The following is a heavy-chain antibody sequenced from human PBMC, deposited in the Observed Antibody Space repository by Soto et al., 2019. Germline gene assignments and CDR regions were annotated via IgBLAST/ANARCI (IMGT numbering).Heavy chain of an antibody. Sequence: QVQLVQSGAEVKKPGASVKVSCKVSGYTFTSYAMHWVRQSPGQRLEWMGWINAGNGNTKYSQKFQGRVTITRDTSASTAYMELSSLRSEDTAVYYCARLNIAAAGHVDYWGQGTLVTVSS. CDR2: INAGNGNT. D-gene: IGHD6-13*01. J-gene: IGHJ4*02. CDR3: ARLNIAAAGHVDY. V-gene: IGHV1-3*01. CDR1: GYTFTSYA.